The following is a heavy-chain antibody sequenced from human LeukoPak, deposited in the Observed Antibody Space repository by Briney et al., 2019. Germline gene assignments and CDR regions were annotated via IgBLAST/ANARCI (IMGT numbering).Heavy chain of an antibody. CDR3: AKDSWNYVYFDY. CDR2: ISGSGGST. D-gene: IGHD1-7*01. Sequence: GGSLRLSCAASGFTFSSYSMNWVRQAPGKGLEWVSAISGSGGSTYYADSVKGRFTISRDNSKNTLYLQMNSLRAEDTAVYYCAKDSWNYVYFDYWGQGTLVTVSS. V-gene: IGHV3-23*01. J-gene: IGHJ4*02. CDR1: GFTFSSYS.